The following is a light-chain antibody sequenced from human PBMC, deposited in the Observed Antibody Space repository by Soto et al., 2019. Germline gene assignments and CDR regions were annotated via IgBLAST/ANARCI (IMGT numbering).Light chain of an antibody. CDR3: CSYAGSYTVV. CDR2: DVT. CDR1: SSDVGGHNY. J-gene: IGLJ2*01. V-gene: IGLV2-11*01. Sequence: QSALTQPRSVSGSPGQSVTISCTGTSSDVGGHNYVSWYQQHPGKAPKLMIYDVTKRPSGVPDRFSGSKSGNTASLTISGLQAEDEDDYYCCSYAGSYTVVFGGGTKLTVL.